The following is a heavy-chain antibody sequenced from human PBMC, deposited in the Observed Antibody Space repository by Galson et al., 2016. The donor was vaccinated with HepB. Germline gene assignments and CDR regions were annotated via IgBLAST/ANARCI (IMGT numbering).Heavy chain of an antibody. CDR2: ISGSINAT. V-gene: IGHV3-23*01. CDR3: AKLPSRYYGSGAGYGMGI. CDR1: GFTFANYA. D-gene: IGHD3-10*01. J-gene: IGHJ6*02. Sequence: SLRLSCAASGFTFANYAMTWVRQAPGKGLQWVSGISGSINATYYADSVKGRFIISRDDSKNTLYLQMHSLRAEDTALYYCAKLPSRYYGSGAGYGMGIWGQGTTVTVSS.